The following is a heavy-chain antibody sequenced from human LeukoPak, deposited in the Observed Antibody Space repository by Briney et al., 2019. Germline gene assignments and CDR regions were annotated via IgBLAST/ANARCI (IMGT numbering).Heavy chain of an antibody. J-gene: IGHJ4*02. Sequence: RLSCXVSGSSFSXXXXNWVXXAXGQGLEWVANIKYDGSEKYYVDSVEGRFTISRENAKNSLSLQMNSVRAEDTAVYYCXXXNNLNLWGQGTXXXXSS. D-gene: IGHD1-1*01. V-gene: IGHV3-7*01. CDR2: IKYDGSEK. CDR1: GSSFSXXX. CDR3: XXXNNLNL.